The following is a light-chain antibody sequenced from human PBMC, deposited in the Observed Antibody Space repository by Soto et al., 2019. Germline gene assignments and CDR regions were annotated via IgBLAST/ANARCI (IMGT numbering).Light chain of an antibody. CDR2: LAS. J-gene: IGKJ4*01. Sequence: IQMTQSPSSVSASVGDRVTITCRASQGIDNWLAWYQHKPGQAPKLLIFLASRFQSGVPSRFSGRGSGTDFTLTISSLQPEDFATYYCQQGKSLPLTFGGGTKVE. V-gene: IGKV1-12*01. CDR3: QQGKSLPLT. CDR1: QGIDNW.